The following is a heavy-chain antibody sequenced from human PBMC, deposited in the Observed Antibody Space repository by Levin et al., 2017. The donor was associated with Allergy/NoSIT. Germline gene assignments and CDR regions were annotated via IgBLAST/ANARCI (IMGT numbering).Heavy chain of an antibody. V-gene: IGHV4-30-2*01. Sequence: SQTLSLTCAVSGGSISSGGYSWSWIRQPPGKGLEWIGYIYHSGSTYYNPSLKSRVTISVDRSKNQFSLKLSSVTAADTAVYYCARDYRYSSSWHYWGQGTLVTVSS. J-gene: IGHJ4*02. CDR3: ARDYRYSSSWHY. CDR1: GGSISSGGYS. D-gene: IGHD6-13*01. CDR2: IYHSGST.